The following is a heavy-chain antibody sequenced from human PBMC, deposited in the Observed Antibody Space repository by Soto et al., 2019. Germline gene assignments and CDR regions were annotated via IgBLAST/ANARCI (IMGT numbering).Heavy chain of an antibody. Sequence: GASVKVSCKASGYTFTNYGVSWVRQAPGQGLEWMGWIGGYKGNTNYAQKLQGRVTLTTDTSTSTAYMELRSLRSDDTAVYYCAPLGIIVAPDYWGQGTLVTVSS. CDR1: GYTFTNYG. CDR2: IGGYKGNT. CDR3: APLGIIVAPDY. V-gene: IGHV1-18*01. J-gene: IGHJ4*02. D-gene: IGHD3-22*01.